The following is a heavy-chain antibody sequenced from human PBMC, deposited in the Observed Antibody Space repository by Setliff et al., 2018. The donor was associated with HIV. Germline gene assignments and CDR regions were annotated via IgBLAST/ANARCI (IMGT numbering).Heavy chain of an antibody. CDR1: GGSFSGHY. D-gene: IGHD3-3*01. CDR2: INESGRI. CDR3: ARETDVSTSWFGGYYFDF. J-gene: IGHJ4*02. V-gene: IGHV4-34*01. Sequence: SETLSLTCAVYGGSFSGHYWNWVRQPPGKGLEWIGEINESGRINYNPSLKSRLIISVDTSKKQFSLNLISMTAADTAVYFCARETDVSTSWFGGYYFDFWGQGTVVTVS.